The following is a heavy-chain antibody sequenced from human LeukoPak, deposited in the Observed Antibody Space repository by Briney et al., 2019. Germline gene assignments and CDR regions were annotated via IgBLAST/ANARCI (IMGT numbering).Heavy chain of an antibody. Sequence: PSETLSLTCTVSGGSISSYYCGWIRQPPGKRPEWIGYIYYSGSTNYNPSLKSRVTISVDTSKNQFSLKLSSVTAADTAVYYCARTYGDYVPGYFDYWGQGTLVTVSS. CDR1: GGSISSYY. V-gene: IGHV4-59*01. CDR2: IYYSGST. J-gene: IGHJ4*02. CDR3: ARTYGDYVPGYFDY. D-gene: IGHD4-17*01.